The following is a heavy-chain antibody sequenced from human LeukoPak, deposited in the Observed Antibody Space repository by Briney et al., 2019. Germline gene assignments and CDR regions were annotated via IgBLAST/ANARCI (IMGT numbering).Heavy chain of an antibody. V-gene: IGHV4-30-2*01. D-gene: IGHD3-10*01. Sequence: SETLSLTCAVSGGSISSGGYSWSWIRQPPGKGLEWIGYIYHRGSTYYNPSLKSRVTISVDRSKNQFSLKLSSVTAADTAVYYCARGKVRGVRYFDYWGQGTLVTVSS. CDR1: GGSISSGGYS. CDR3: ARGKVRGVRYFDY. CDR2: IYHRGST. J-gene: IGHJ4*02.